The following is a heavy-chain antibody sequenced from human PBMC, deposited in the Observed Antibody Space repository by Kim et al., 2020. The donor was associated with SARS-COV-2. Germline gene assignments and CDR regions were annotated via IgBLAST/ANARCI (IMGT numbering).Heavy chain of an antibody. V-gene: IGHV3-21*01. Sequence: DSVKGRFTISRDNAKNSLYLQMTSLRAEDTAVYYCARVGSRIESSTTVDYWGQGTLVTVSS. CDR3: ARVGSRIESSTTVDY. J-gene: IGHJ4*02. D-gene: IGHD2-2*01.